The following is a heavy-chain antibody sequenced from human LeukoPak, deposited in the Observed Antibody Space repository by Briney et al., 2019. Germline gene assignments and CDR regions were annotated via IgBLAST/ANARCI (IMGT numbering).Heavy chain of an antibody. CDR3: ARDGIVGANDY. CDR2: IIPILGIA. CDR1: GGTFSSYA. J-gene: IGHJ4*02. D-gene: IGHD1-26*01. V-gene: IGHV1-69*04. Sequence: SVKVSCKASGGTFSSYAISWVRQAPGQGLEWMGRIIPILGIANYAQKFQGRVTITADKSTSTAYMELSSLRSEDTAVYYCARDGIVGANDYWGQGTLVTVSS.